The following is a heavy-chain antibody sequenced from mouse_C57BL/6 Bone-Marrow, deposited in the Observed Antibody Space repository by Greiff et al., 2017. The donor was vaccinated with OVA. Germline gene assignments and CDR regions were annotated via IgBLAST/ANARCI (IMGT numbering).Heavy chain of an antibody. Sequence: EVQRVESGGGLVKPGGSLKLSCAASGFTFSDYGMHWVRQAPEKGLEWVAYISSGSSTIYYADTVKGRFTISRDNAKNTLFLQMTSLRSEDTAMYYCAMWSYYSNDYAMDYWGQGTSVTVSS. CDR1: GFTFSDYG. D-gene: IGHD2-5*01. CDR3: AMWSYYSNDYAMDY. CDR2: ISSGSSTI. J-gene: IGHJ4*01. V-gene: IGHV5-17*01.